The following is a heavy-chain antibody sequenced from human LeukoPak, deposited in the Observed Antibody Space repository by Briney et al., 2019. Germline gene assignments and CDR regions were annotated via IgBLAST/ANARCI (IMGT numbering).Heavy chain of an antibody. CDR3: ARVVGDILTGYYTFTDY. CDR1: GYTFTGYY. J-gene: IGHJ4*02. Sequence: ASVKVSCKTSGYTFTGYYMHWVRQAPGQGLEWMGWINPNSGGTNYAQKLQGRVTMTTDTSTSTAYMELRSLRSDDTAVYYCARVVGDILTGYYTFTDYWGQGTLVTVSS. V-gene: IGHV1-2*02. D-gene: IGHD3-9*01. CDR2: INPNSGGT.